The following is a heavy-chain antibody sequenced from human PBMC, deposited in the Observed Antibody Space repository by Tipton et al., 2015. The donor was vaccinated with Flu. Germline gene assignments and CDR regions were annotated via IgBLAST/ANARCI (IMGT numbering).Heavy chain of an antibody. D-gene: IGHD1-1*01. CDR3: ARALRTTGFDY. J-gene: IGHJ4*02. CDR1: GGSISNYY. CDR2: INHSGDT. Sequence: TLSLTCTVSGGSISNYYWSWIRQPPGKALEWIGEINHSGDTNYNPSLKSRVTISVDTSKNQFSLKLTSVTAADTAVYSCARALRTTGFDYWGQGTLVTVSS. V-gene: IGHV4-34*01.